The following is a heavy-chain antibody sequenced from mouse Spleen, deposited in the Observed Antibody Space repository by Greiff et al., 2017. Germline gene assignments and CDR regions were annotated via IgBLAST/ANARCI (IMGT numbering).Heavy chain of an antibody. J-gene: IGHJ2*01. Sequence: EVQLVESGPELVKPGASVKIPCKASGYTFTDYNMDWVKQSHGKSLEWIGDINPNNGGTIYNQKFKGKATLTVDKSSSTAYMELSSLTSEDSAVYFCARSSDGPYYFDYWGQGTTLTVSS. D-gene: IGHD2-3*01. CDR1: GYTFTDYN. CDR2: INPNNGGT. CDR3: ARSSDGPYYFDY. V-gene: IGHV1-18*01.